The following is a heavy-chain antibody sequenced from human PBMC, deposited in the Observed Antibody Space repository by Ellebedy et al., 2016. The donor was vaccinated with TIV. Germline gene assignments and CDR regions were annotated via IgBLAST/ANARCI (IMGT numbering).Heavy chain of an antibody. CDR3: ARLWFGESDAFDI. V-gene: IGHV4-4*07. CDR2: LHTNGFT. CDR1: GVPISSYY. Sequence: MPSETLSLTCAVSGVPISSYYWTWIRQPAGKGLEWIGLLHTNGFTNYNSSLRSRVSMSTDTSKNQFSLRLSSVTAADTAVYYCARLWFGESDAFDIWGQGTVVTVSS. D-gene: IGHD3-10*01. J-gene: IGHJ3*02.